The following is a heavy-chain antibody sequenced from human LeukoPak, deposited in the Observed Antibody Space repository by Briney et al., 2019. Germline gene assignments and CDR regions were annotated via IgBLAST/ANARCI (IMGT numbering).Heavy chain of an antibody. Sequence: PGRSLRLSCAASGFTFSSYGMHWVRQAPGKGLEWVAVIWYGGSNKYYADSVKGRFTISRDNSKNTLYLQMNSLRAEDTAVYYCARMDLSRYTAAAGTFDYWGQGTLVTVSS. CDR3: ARMDLSRYTAAAGTFDY. V-gene: IGHV3-33*01. CDR2: IWYGGSNK. CDR1: GFTFSSYG. D-gene: IGHD6-13*01. J-gene: IGHJ4*02.